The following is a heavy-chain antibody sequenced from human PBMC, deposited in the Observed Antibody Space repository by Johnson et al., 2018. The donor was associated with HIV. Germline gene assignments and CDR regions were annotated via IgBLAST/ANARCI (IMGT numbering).Heavy chain of an antibody. V-gene: IGHV3-53*01. D-gene: IGHD4-17*01. CDR1: GFTVSSNY. J-gene: IGHJ3*02. Sequence: VQLVESGGGLIQPGGSLRLSCAASGFTVSSNYMSWVRQAPVKGLEWVSVIYSGGSTYYADSVKGRFTISRDNAKNSLYLQMNSLRAEYTALYYCARGSTGAFDIWGQGTMVTVSS. CDR3: ARGSTGAFDI. CDR2: IYSGGST.